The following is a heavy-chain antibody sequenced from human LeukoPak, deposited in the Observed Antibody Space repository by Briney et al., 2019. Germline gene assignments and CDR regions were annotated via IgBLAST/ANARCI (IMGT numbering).Heavy chain of an antibody. CDR3: AREGTGSSPGAFDI. CDR1: GGSISSSSYY. Sequence: PSETLSLTCTVSGGSISSSSYYWGWIRQPPGKGLEWIGSIYYSGSTYYNPSLKSRVTISVDTSKNQFSLKLSSVTAADTAVYYCAREGTGSSPGAFDIWGQGTMVTVSS. J-gene: IGHJ3*02. V-gene: IGHV4-39*02. D-gene: IGHD2-15*01. CDR2: IYYSGST.